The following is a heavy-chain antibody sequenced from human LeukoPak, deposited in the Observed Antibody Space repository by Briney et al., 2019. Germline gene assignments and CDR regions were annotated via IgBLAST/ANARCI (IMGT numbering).Heavy chain of an antibody. Sequence: SETLSLTCAVYGGSFSGYYWSWIRQPPGKGLEWIGEINHSGSTNYNPSLKSRVTISVDTSKNQFSLKLSSVTAADTAVYYCARGVKRVYYYDSSGYWVYWGQGTLVTVSS. CDR2: INHSGST. CDR1: GGSFSGYY. J-gene: IGHJ4*02. CDR3: ARGVKRVYYYDSSGYWVY. V-gene: IGHV4-34*01. D-gene: IGHD3-22*01.